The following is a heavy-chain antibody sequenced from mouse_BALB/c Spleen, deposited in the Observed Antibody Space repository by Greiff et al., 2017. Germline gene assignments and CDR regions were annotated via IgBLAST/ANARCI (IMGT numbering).Heavy chain of an antibody. CDR3: ARGGYFDY. V-gene: IGHV1S126*01. Sequence: QVQLKESGPQLVRPGASVKISCKASGYSFTSYWMHWVKQRPGQGLEWIGMIDPSDSETRLNQKFKDKATLTVDKSSSTAYMQLSSPTSEDSAVYCSARGGYFDYWGQGTTLTVSS. CDR1: GYSFTSYW. CDR2: IDPSDSET. J-gene: IGHJ2*01.